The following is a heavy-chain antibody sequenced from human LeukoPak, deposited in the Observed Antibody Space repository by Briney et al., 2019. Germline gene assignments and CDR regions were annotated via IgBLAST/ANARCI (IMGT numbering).Heavy chain of an antibody. CDR1: GGSLSSYY. D-gene: IGHD3-16*01. CDR2: IYYSGST. J-gene: IGHJ4*02. V-gene: IGHV4-59*01. Sequence: SETLSLTCTVSGGSLSSYYWSWIRQPPGKGLEWIGYIYYSGSTNYNPSLKSRVTISVDTSKNQFSLKLSSVTAADTAVYYCARGMGTGWGEDYWGQGTLVTVSS. CDR3: ARGMGTGWGEDY.